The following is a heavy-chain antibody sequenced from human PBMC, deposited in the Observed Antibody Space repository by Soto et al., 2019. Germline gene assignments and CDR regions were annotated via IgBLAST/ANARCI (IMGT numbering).Heavy chain of an antibody. Sequence: EMQLVESGGGLVQPGRSLRLSCAASGFTFDDFAMHWVRQAPGKGLEWVSGINWNSGDIDYADSLRGRFTISRDNAKNDLYLQMNSLRAEDAAVYYCVKDIEASGAYWYFDLWGRGTLVTVSS. V-gene: IGHV3-9*01. D-gene: IGHD2-8*02. CDR1: GFTFDDFA. J-gene: IGHJ2*01. CDR2: INWNSGDI. CDR3: VKDIEASGAYWYFDL.